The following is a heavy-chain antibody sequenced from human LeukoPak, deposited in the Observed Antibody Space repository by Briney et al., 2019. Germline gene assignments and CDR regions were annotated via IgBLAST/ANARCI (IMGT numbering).Heavy chain of an antibody. V-gene: IGHV3-33*08. D-gene: IGHD6-13*01. Sequence: GGSLRLSCAASGFIFKKYWMNWLRQAPGTGLEWVAVIWYDGSNKDYTDSVRGRFTISRDNSENMLYLQMNSLRVEDTAVYYCAREHTIAATGTHWFDPWGQGTLVTVSS. CDR2: IWYDGSNK. J-gene: IGHJ5*02. CDR3: AREHTIAATGTHWFDP. CDR1: GFIFKKYW.